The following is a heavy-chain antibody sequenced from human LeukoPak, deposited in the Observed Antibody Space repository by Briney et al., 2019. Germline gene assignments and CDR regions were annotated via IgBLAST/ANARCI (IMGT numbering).Heavy chain of an antibody. D-gene: IGHD3-10*01. Sequence: GRSLRLSCAASGFTFSNYGMHWVRQAPGKGLEWVAVIWYDGSNKYYADSVKGRFTISRDNTKNTLYLQMNSLRAEDTAVYYCAGNYGPYYFDYWGQGTLVTVSS. CDR2: IWYDGSNK. V-gene: IGHV3-33*01. CDR3: AGNYGPYYFDY. J-gene: IGHJ4*02. CDR1: GFTFSNYG.